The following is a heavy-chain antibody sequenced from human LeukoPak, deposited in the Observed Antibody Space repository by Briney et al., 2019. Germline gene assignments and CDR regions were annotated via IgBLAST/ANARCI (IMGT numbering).Heavy chain of an antibody. CDR2: INPNSGGT. Sequence: GASVNVSCKPSRYFFTDFYMHWVRQAPGQGLEWMGWINPNSGGTNYAQKFQGRVTMTRDTSISTAYMELSRLRSDDTAVYYCARGQGGDIVVVPGYSEVAFDIWGQGTMVTVSS. V-gene: IGHV1-2*02. CDR1: RYFFTDFY. D-gene: IGHD2-2*01. CDR3: ARGQGGDIVVVPGYSEVAFDI. J-gene: IGHJ3*02.